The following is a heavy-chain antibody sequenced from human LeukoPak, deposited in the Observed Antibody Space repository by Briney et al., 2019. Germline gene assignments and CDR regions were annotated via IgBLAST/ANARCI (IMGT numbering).Heavy chain of an antibody. D-gene: IGHD6-13*01. CDR1: GFTVITNY. Sequence: PGGSLRLSCAASGFTVITNYMSWVRQAPGKGLQWVSVIYTDGSTYYADSVKGRLTISRDNSKNTLYLQINSLRAEDTAVYYCARGGSSWSALNYFDYWGQGTLVTVSS. CDR3: ARGGSSWSALNYFDY. CDR2: IYTDGST. V-gene: IGHV3-53*01. J-gene: IGHJ4*02.